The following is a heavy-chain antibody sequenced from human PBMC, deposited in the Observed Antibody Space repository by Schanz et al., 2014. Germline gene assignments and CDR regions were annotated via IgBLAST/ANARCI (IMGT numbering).Heavy chain of an antibody. D-gene: IGHD6-13*01. CDR1: EFTFSTDA. CDR3: VSQTGSPNY. V-gene: IGHV3-48*01. CDR2: VSRSTPDI. J-gene: IGHJ4*02. Sequence: DVHLLESGGGLVQPGGSLRLSCAASEFTFSTDAMNWVRQAPGKGLEWVSYVSRSTPDIYYADSVKGRFTMSRDNAKNSVFLQMNSLRVEDTAVYFCVSQTGSPNYWGQGTLVTVSS.